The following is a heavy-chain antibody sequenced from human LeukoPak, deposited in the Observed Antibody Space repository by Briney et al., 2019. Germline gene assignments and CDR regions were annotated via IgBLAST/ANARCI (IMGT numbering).Heavy chain of an antibody. J-gene: IGHJ4*02. CDR2: INGNGLSI. D-gene: IGHD4/OR15-4a*01. CDR1: GFTFNTYT. CDR3: ARRKVLSVARALDF. Sequence: GGSLRLSCATSGFTFNTYTMNWVRQAPGKGLEWVSSINGNGLSIYYADSVKGRFTISRDNSNNSLYLQMNSLGAEDTAVYFCARRKVLSVARALDFWGQGTLVTVSS. V-gene: IGHV3-48*04.